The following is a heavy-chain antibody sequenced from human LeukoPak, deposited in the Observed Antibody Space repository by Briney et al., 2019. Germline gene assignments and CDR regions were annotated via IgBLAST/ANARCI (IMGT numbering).Heavy chain of an antibody. CDR3: ARGSRRETYYYYYYMDV. J-gene: IGHJ6*03. CDR2: IIPIFGTA. Sequence: SVKVSCKASGGTFSSYAISWVRQAPGQGLEWMGRIIPIFGTANYAQKFQGRVTITADGSTSTAYMELSSLRSEDTAVYYCARGSRRETYYYYYYMDVWGKGTTVTVSS. V-gene: IGHV1-69*13. CDR1: GGTFSSYA.